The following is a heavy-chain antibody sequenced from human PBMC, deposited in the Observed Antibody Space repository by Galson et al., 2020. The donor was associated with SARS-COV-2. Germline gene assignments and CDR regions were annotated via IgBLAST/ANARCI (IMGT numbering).Heavy chain of an antibody. CDR2: IYYSGST. CDR1: GGSISTYH. V-gene: IGHV4-59*13. Sequence: SETLSLTCSVSGGSISTYHWSWIRQPPGKGLEWIGYIYYSGSTNYNYSLKSRVTITVDTAKNQLSLKVSSVTAADTAVYYCARSVAGTGICGFDYWGQGTLVTVS. D-gene: IGHD6-19*01. J-gene: IGHJ4*02. CDR3: ARSVAGTGICGFDY.